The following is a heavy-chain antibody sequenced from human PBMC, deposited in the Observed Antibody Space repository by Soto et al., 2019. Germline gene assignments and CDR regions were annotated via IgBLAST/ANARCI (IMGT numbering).Heavy chain of an antibody. CDR1: GGSISSGDYY. V-gene: IGHV4-30-4*01. D-gene: IGHD2-2*01. J-gene: IGHJ6*02. Sequence: SETLSLTCTVSGGSISSGDYYWSWIRQPPGKGLEWIGYIYYSGSTYYNPSLKSRVTISVDTSKNQFSLKLSSVTAADTAVYYCTGYCSSTSCYEGHGMDVWGQETTVTVSS. CDR3: TGYCSSTSCYEGHGMDV. CDR2: IYYSGST.